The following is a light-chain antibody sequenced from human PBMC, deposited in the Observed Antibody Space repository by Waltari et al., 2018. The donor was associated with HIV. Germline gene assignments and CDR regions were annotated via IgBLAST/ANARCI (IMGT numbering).Light chain of an antibody. V-gene: IGLV2-14*01. CDR1: RLDLGLYDF. Sequence: QSALTQPASMSGSPGQSITISSTGSRLDLGLYDFFSWYTHLPNTAPQPIIYGVNRRPPGVTSRFSASKSGDVASLTISGLQPEDEADYYCTSHTLTRILLFGGGTRLTVL. CDR3: TSHTLTRILL. J-gene: IGLJ3*02. CDR2: GVN.